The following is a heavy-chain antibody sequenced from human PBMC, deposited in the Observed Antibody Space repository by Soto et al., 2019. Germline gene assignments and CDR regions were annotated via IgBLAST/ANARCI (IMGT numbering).Heavy chain of an antibody. CDR3: AGSGYDSGNFDY. D-gene: IGHD5-12*01. CDR1: GGTFSSYT. CDR2: IIPILGIA. V-gene: IGHV1-69*02. Sequence: VQLVQSGAEVKKPGSSVKVSCKASGGTFSSYTISWVRQAPGQGLEWMGRIIPILGIANYAQKFQGRVTITADKSTSTAYMELSSLRSEDTAVSYCAGSGYDSGNFDYWGQGTLVTVSS. J-gene: IGHJ4*02.